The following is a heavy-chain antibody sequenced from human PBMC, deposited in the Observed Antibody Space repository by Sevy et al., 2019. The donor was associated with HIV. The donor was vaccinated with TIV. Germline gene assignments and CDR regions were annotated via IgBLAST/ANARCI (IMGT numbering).Heavy chain of an antibody. V-gene: IGHV3-23*01. CDR1: GFTFTNYA. Sequence: GGSLRLSCAASGFTFTNYAMNWVRQAPGKGLEWVSGISDSGDTTHYAESVKGRFTISRDNSKNTVSLQMSSLRAEDTAVYYCAKDFTGYNGMDVWGQGTMVTVSS. D-gene: IGHD3-9*01. CDR2: ISDSGDTT. CDR3: AKDFTGYNGMDV. J-gene: IGHJ6*02.